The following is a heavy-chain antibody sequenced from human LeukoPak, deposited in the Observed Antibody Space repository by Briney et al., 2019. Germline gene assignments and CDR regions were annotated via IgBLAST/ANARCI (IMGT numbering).Heavy chain of an antibody. J-gene: IGHJ4*02. CDR1: GFTFSRHA. Sequence: GGSLRLSCAASGFTFSRHAMSWVRQAPGKGLEWVSTTGLNSVNTLCAESVQGRFSISRDNSKNTLDLQMDDLRVDDTAVYYCAKGDDIGKHPTRAYYFDTWGQGTLVTVSS. CDR2: TGLNSVNT. D-gene: IGHD5-24*01. V-gene: IGHV3-23*01. CDR3: AKGDDIGKHPTRAYYFDT.